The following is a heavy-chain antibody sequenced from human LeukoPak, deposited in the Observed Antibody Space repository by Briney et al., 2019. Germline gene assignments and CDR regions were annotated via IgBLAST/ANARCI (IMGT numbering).Heavy chain of an antibody. CDR2: INHSGST. J-gene: IGHJ5*02. Sequence: SETLSLTCAVYGGSFSGYYWSWIRQPPGKGLEWIGEINHSGSTNYNPSLKSRVTISVDTSKNQFSLKLSSVTAADTAVYYCARTMARGVINSFDPWGQGTLVTVSS. CDR1: GGSFSGYY. CDR3: ARTMARGVINSFDP. D-gene: IGHD3-10*01. V-gene: IGHV4-34*01.